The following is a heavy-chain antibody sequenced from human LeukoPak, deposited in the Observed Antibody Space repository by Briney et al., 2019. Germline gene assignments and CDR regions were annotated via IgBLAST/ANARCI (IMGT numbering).Heavy chain of an antibody. CDR3: TTVYFLEWLVYYYYMDV. CDR1: GFTFSNAW. D-gene: IGHD3-3*01. CDR2: IKSKTDGGTT. J-gene: IGHJ6*03. V-gene: IGHV3-15*01. Sequence: GGSLRLSCAASGFTFSNAWVSWVRQAPGKGLEWVGRIKSKTDGGTTDYAAPVNGRFTISRDDSKNTLYLQMNSLKTENTAVYYCTTVYFLEWLVYYYYMDVWGKGTTVTVSS.